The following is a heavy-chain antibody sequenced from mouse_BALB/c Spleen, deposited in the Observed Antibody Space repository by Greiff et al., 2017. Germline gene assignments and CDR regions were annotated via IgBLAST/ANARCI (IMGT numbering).Heavy chain of an antibody. D-gene: IGHD2-3*01. CDR2: ISSGGSYT. Sequence: EVKLMESGGDLVKPGGSLKLSCAASGFTFSSYGMSWVRQTPDKRLEWVATISSGGSYTYYPDSVKGRFTISRDNAKNTLYLQMSSLKSEDTAMYYCARRYDGYWYFDVWGAGTTVTVSS. CDR1: GFTFSSYG. J-gene: IGHJ1*01. V-gene: IGHV5-6*02. CDR3: ARRYDGYWYFDV.